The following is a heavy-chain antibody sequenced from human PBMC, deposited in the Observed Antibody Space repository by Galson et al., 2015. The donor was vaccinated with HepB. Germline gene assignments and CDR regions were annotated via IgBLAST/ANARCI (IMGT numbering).Heavy chain of an antibody. Sequence: LRLSCAASTFIFSTYSTNWVRQAPGKGLEWVSYISSSGRTIYYADSVKGRFTISRDNAKNSLYLQMNSLRAEDTAVYYCARVLKGDTYYYGSGSYSYFDYWGQGTLVTVSS. CDR1: TFIFSTYS. CDR3: ARVLKGDTYYYGSGSYSYFDY. D-gene: IGHD3-10*01. V-gene: IGHV3-48*04. CDR2: ISSSGRTI. J-gene: IGHJ4*02.